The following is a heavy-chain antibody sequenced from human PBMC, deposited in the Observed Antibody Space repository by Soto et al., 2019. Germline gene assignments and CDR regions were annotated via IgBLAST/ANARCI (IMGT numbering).Heavy chain of an antibody. V-gene: IGHV4-38-2*01. CDR2: IYHSGST. D-gene: IGHD7-27*01. CDR3: ARRSWGSGGMGV. J-gene: IGHJ6*02. CDR1: GFTFSSYT. Sequence: PGGSLRLSCAASGFTFSSYTMHWVRQAPGKGLEWIGSIYHSGSTYYNSSLKSRVTISLDTSKNQFSLKLNSVTAADTAVYFCARRSWGSGGMGVWGRGTTVTVSS.